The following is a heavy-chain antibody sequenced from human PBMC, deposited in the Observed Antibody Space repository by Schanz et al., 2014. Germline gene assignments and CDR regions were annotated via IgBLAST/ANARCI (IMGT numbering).Heavy chain of an antibody. V-gene: IGHV1-2*02. Sequence: QVQLVQSGAEVKKPGASVKVSCKASGYTFAVYYIHWVRQAPGQGLEFMGWVNPNSGDTEYGQQFEGRVTGTRDTSISTAYMELSSLTSSDTAEYYCARELCSSTTCYVGYDPWGQGTLVTVSS. CDR1: GYTFAVYY. J-gene: IGHJ5*02. CDR2: VNPNSGDT. CDR3: ARELCSSTTCYVGYDP. D-gene: IGHD2-2*01.